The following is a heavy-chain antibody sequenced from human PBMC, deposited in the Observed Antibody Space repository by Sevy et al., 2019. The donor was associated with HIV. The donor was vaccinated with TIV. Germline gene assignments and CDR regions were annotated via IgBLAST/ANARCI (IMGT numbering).Heavy chain of an antibody. J-gene: IGHJ6*02. V-gene: IGHV3-21*01. CDR1: GFTFSNYN. CDR3: ARVVAYCSGGSCFPGYYYGMDV. Sequence: GGSLRLSCAASGFTFSNYNMNWVRQAPGKGLEWVSSISSSSRYIYYADSMKGRSTISRDNAQNSLYLQMNSLRAEDKAVYYCARVVAYCSGGSCFPGYYYGMDVWGQGTTVTVSS. D-gene: IGHD2-15*01. CDR2: ISSSSRYI.